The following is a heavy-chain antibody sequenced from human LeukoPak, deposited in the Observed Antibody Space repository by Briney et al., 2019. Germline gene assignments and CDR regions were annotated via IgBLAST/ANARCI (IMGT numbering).Heavy chain of an antibody. V-gene: IGHV3-7*01. CDR1: GFTLSSYW. CDR2: IKQDGSEK. Sequence: PGGSLRLSCAASGFTLSSYWMSWVRQAPGKGLEWVANIKQDGSEKYYVDSVKGRFTISRDNAKNSLYLQMNSLRAEDTAVYYCARDLTHDYGDYEAVDYWGQGTLVTVSS. J-gene: IGHJ4*02. D-gene: IGHD4-17*01. CDR3: ARDLTHDYGDYEAVDY.